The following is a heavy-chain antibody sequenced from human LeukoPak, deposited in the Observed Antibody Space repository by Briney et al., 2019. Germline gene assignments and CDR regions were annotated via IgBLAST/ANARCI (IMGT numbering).Heavy chain of an antibody. CDR3: AREEQQSGDYFDY. D-gene: IGHD6-13*01. V-gene: IGHV3-53*01. J-gene: IGHJ4*02. CDR2: IYSGGST. CDR1: GFTVSSNY. Sequence: GGSLRLSCAASGFTVSSNYMSWVRQTPGNGLEWVSVIYSGGSTYYADSVKGRFTISRDNSKNTLYLQMNSLRAEDTAVYYCAREEQQSGDYFDYWGQGTLVTVSS.